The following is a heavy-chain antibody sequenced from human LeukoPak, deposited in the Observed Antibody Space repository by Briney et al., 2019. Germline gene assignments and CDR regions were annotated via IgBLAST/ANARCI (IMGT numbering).Heavy chain of an antibody. D-gene: IGHD2-15*01. CDR3: ARDIGSVVVVAATPGY. V-gene: IGHV1-18*01. CDR2: ISAYNGNT. J-gene: IGHJ4*02. Sequence: GPSVKVSCKASGYTFTSYGISWVRQAPGQGLEWMGWISAYNGNTNYAQKLQGRVTMTTDTSTSTAYMELRSLRSDDTAVYYCARDIGSVVVVAATPGYWGQGTLVTVSS. CDR1: GYTFTSYG.